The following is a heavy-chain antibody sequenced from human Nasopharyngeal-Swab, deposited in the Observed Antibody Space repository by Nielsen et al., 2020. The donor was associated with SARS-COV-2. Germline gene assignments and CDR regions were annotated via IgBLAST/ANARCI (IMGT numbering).Heavy chain of an antibody. Sequence: ASVKVSCKASGYTFTNYAMNWVRQAPGQGLEWMGWINTNTGNPTYAQGFTGRFVFSLDTYVSTAYLQINSLTAEDTAVYYCARGDEYSSSWLWCLRYFDLWGRGTLVTVSS. J-gene: IGHJ2*01. CDR1: GYTFTNYA. V-gene: IGHV7-4-1*02. CDR3: ARGDEYSSSWLWCLRYFDL. D-gene: IGHD6-13*01. CDR2: INTNTGNP.